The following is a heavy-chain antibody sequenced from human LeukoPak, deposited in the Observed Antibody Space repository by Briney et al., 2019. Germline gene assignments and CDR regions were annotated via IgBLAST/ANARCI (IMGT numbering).Heavy chain of an antibody. CDR2: ISAYNGNT. J-gene: IGHJ4*02. Sequence: ASVKVSCKASGYTFTSYGISWVRQAPGQGLEWMGWISAYNGNTNYAQKLQGRVTMTTDTSTSTAYMELRSLRSDDTAVYYCARVSVWFGELPQGADYWGQGTLVTVFS. D-gene: IGHD3-10*01. V-gene: IGHV1-18*01. CDR3: ARVSVWFGELPQGADY. CDR1: GYTFTSYG.